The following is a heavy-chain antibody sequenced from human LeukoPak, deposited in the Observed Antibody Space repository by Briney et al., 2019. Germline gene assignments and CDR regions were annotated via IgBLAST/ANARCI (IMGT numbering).Heavy chain of an antibody. CDR1: GGSISSYY. CDR2: IYYSGST. V-gene: IGHV4-59*01. CDR3: ASSFWFGESHTLPFDY. Sequence: PSETLSLTCTVSGGSISSYYWSWIRQPPGKGLEWLGYIYYSGSTNYNPSLKSRVTISVDTSKNQFSLKLSSVTAADTAVYYCASSFWFGESHTLPFDYWGQGTLVTVSS. D-gene: IGHD3-10*01. J-gene: IGHJ4*02.